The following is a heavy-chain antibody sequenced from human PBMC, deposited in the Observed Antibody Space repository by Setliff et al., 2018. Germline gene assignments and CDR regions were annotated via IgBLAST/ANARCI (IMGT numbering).Heavy chain of an antibody. Sequence: ASVKVSCKASGYTFSNYGVTWVRQAPGQGLEWMGWVTVYNGNTKYAQNLQGRLTLTTDISTSTAYMELGSLTTDDTAVYYCARINFYVSSGHYYAPDYWGQGTLVTVSS. CDR2: VTVYNGNT. CDR3: ARINFYVSSGHYYAPDY. J-gene: IGHJ4*02. V-gene: IGHV1-18*01. CDR1: GYTFSNYG. D-gene: IGHD3-22*01.